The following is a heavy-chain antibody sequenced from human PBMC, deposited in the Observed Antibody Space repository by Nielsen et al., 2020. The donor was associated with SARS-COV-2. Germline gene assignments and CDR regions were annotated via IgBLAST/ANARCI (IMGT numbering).Heavy chain of an antibody. J-gene: IGHJ3*02. Sequence: WIRQPPGKGLEWVSSISSSGSTIYYADSVKGRFTISRDNAKNSLYLQMNSLRAEDTAVYYCARDLLGGSSSEDAFDIWGQGTMVTVSS. V-gene: IGHV3-48*03. CDR2: ISSSGSTI. CDR3: ARDLLGGSSSEDAFDI. D-gene: IGHD6-6*01.